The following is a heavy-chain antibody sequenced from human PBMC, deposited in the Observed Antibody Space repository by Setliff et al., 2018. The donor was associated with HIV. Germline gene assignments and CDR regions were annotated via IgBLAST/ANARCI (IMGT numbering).Heavy chain of an antibody. CDR2: INAGNGNT. Sequence: ASVKVSCKASGYTFTDYTIHWVRQAPGQRLEWMGWINAGNGNTIYSQKFQGRVTFSRDTSASTAYMELSSLRSEDTAVYYCANSVTDASYWYFIHWGRGSPVTVSS. CDR1: GYTFTDYT. D-gene: IGHD4-17*01. J-gene: IGHJ2*01. CDR3: ANSVTDASYWYFIH. V-gene: IGHV1-3*01.